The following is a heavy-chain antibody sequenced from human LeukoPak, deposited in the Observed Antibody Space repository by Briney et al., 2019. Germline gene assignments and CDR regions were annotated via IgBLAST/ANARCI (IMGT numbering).Heavy chain of an antibody. D-gene: IGHD3-10*02. CDR1: GFTFSSYS. J-gene: IGHJ6*04. Sequence: GGSLRLSCTASGFTFSSYSMNWVRQAPGKGLEWVSYISSSRSSIYYADSVKGRFTISRDNAKNSLYLQMNSLRAEDTAVYYCAELGITMIGGVWGKGTTVTISS. CDR2: ISSSRSSI. V-gene: IGHV3-21*01. CDR3: AELGITMIGGV.